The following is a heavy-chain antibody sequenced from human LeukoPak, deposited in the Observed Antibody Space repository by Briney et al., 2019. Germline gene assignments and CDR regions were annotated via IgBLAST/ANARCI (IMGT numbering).Heavy chain of an antibody. CDR1: GFTFSSDG. CDR3: ARGGTAAAVIYFQH. CDR2: IWYDGSNK. V-gene: IGHV3-33*01. Sequence: GGSLRLACAASGFTFSSDGMHWVRQAPGKGLEWVAVIWYDGSNKYYADSVKGRFTISRDNSKNTLYLQMNSLRAEDTAVYYCARGGTAAAVIYFQHWGQGTLVTVSS. J-gene: IGHJ1*01. D-gene: IGHD6-13*01.